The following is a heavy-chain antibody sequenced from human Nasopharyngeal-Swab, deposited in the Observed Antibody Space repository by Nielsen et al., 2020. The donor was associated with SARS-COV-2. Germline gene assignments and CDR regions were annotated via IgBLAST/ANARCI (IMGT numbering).Heavy chain of an antibody. CDR2: ISSSSSTI. V-gene: IGHV3-48*01. Sequence: GGSLRLSCAASGFTFSSYSMNWVRQAPGKGLEWVSYISSSSSTIYYADSVKGRFTISRDNSKNTLYLQMNSLRAEDTAVYYCARDLITFGGVIAQGYWGQGTLVTVSS. CDR3: ARDLITFGGVIAQGY. D-gene: IGHD3-16*02. CDR1: GFTFSSYS. J-gene: IGHJ4*02.